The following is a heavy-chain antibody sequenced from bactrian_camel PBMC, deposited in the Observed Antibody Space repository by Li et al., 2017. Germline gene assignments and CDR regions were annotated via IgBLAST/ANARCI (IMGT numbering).Heavy chain of an antibody. V-gene: IGHV3S40*01. CDR2: ITGSSGYT. CDR3: AAGQCFLGVGELGNRRNYDY. CDR1: GFTFSNYY. Sequence: VQLVESGGGLVQPGGSLRLSCAASGFTFSNYYMSWVRQAPGKGLEWVSTITGSSGYTYYADSVKGRFTISRDNAKNTLYLQMNTLKPEDSAMYYCAAGQCFLGVGELGNRRNYDYWGQGTQVTVS. D-gene: IGHD5*01. J-gene: IGHJ4*01.